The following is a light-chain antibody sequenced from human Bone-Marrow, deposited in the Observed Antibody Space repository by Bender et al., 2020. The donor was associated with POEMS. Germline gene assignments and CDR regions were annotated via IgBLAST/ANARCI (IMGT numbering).Light chain of an antibody. J-gene: IGLJ3*02. V-gene: IGLV1-47*02. Sequence: QSVLTQPPSASATPGQRVTISCSRSASDRGTTPINWYQHLPGTAPKLIIYNSDQRPSGVPDRLSASKSGTSASLAISGLRSEDEADYYCATWDDSLSGWVFGGGTKLTVL. CDR3: ATWDDSLSGWV. CDR1: ASDRGTTP. CDR2: NSD.